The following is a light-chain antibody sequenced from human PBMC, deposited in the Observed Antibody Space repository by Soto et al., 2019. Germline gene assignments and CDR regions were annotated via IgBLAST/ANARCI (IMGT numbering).Light chain of an antibody. CDR2: GAS. CDR1: QSVSSN. J-gene: IGKJ4*01. CDR3: QQYSTSPT. V-gene: IGKV3-15*01. Sequence: EIVMTQSPATLSVSPGGRATLSCRASQSVSSNLAWYQQKPGQAPRLLIYGASTRATGIPARFSGSGSGTEFTLTISSLQSEDFAVYYCQQYSTSPTFGGGTKVDIK.